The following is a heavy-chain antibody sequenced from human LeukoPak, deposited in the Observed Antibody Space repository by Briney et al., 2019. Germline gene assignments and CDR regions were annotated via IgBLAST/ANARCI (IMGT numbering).Heavy chain of an antibody. CDR2: ISSSTGNT. J-gene: IGHJ5*02. Sequence: RASVTVSCKTSGYTFTSYGISWVRQAAGQGVAWMGWISSSTGNTNYAQKLQGTVTMTTDTSTSTAYMELRSLRSDDTAVYYCARDRASGYTNPNWFDPWGQGSLVTVSS. V-gene: IGHV1-18*01. CDR3: ARDRASGYTNPNWFDP. D-gene: IGHD6-13*01. CDR1: GYTFTSYG.